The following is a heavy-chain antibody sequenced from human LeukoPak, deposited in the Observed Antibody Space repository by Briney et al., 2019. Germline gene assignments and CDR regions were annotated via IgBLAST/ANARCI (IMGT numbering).Heavy chain of an antibody. Sequence: GGSLRLSCAASGFIFSDYYMSWIRQAPGKGLEWVGRIKSKTDGGTTDYAAPVKGRFTISRDDSKNTLYLQMNSLKTEDTAVYYCTTTWYSSSWLNPFDYWGQGTLVTVSS. CDR1: GFIFSDYY. D-gene: IGHD6-13*01. J-gene: IGHJ4*02. CDR3: TTTWYSSSWLNPFDY. CDR2: IKSKTDGGTT. V-gene: IGHV3-15*01.